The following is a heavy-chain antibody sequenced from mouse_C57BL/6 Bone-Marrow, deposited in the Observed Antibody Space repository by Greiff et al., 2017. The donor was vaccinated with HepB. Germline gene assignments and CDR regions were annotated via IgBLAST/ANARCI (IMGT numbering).Heavy chain of an antibody. D-gene: IGHD2-10*01. J-gene: IGHJ3*01. CDR3: TTCLLAY. CDR1: GFNIKDDY. Sequence: EVQLQQSGAELVRPGASVKLSYTASGFNIKDDYMHWVKQRPEQGLEWIGWIDPENGDTEYASKFQGKATITADTSSNTAYLQLSSLTSEDTAVYYCTTCLLAYWGQGTLVTVSA. CDR2: IDPENGDT. V-gene: IGHV14-4*01.